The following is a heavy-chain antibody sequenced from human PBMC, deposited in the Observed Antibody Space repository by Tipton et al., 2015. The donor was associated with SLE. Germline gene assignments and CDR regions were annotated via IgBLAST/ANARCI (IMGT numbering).Heavy chain of an antibody. D-gene: IGHD1-7*01. J-gene: IGHJ4*02. V-gene: IGHV3-48*03. Sequence: GSLRLSCSASGFTFTSYSLNWLRQTPGKGLEWHSYINPSGTTIYYADFVKGRSTISRDNNRNSLSLEMNNLSAEDTAIYYCARDAQRCTGGTCYGGDFYFDIWGLGTQVTVSS. CDR2: INPSGTTI. CDR3: ARDAQRCTGGTCYGGDFYFDI. CDR1: GFTFTSYS.